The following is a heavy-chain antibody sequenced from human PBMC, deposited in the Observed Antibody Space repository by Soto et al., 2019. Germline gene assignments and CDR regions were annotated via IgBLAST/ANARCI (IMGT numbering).Heavy chain of an antibody. V-gene: IGHV3-15*01. CDR3: TPDCPGGGGTCYSVGLWSGYR. CDR1: GFTLTYAW. J-gene: IGHJ5*02. Sequence: EVQLVESGGGLVKPGGCLRLSCAASGFTLTYAWMSWVRQAPGKGLEWVARIKTEADGGTTDYAAPVKGRFTISRDDSRNTVYLKMNSLKAEDTAVYYCTPDCPGGGGTCYSVGLWSGYRWGQGTLVTVSS. CDR2: IKTEADGGTT. D-gene: IGHD2-15*01.